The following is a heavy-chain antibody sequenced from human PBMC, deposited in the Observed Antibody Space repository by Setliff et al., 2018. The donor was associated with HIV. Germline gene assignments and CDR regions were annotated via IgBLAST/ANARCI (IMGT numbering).Heavy chain of an antibody. CDR2: INYSGRT. CDR3: TRSFGIAVAGYFDY. D-gene: IGHD6-19*01. J-gene: IGHJ4*02. V-gene: IGHV4-59*08. CDR1: GGSINTY. Sequence: KPSETLSLTCTVSGGSINTYWSWIRQPPGKGLEWIGYINYSGRTNYNPSLKSRATISLDTSKNQFSLKLTSVTAADTAVYYCTRSFGIAVAGYFDYWGQGTLVTVSS.